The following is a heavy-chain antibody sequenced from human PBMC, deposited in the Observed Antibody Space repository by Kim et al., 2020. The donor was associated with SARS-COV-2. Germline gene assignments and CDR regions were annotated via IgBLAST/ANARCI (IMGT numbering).Heavy chain of an antibody. CDR3: ARVENYGSGSSYPHYFGMDA. CDR1: GFTFSDFF. V-gene: IGHV3-11*01. CDR2: ISHNGNVI. D-gene: IGHD3-10*01. J-gene: IGHJ6*02. Sequence: GGSLRLSCAASGFTFSDFFMSWIRQAPGKGLEWVSYISHNGNVIYHPDSVKGRFTVSRDNAKNSLYLQMDSLRAEDTAVYYCARVENYGSGSSYPHYFGMDAWGQGTTVTVS.